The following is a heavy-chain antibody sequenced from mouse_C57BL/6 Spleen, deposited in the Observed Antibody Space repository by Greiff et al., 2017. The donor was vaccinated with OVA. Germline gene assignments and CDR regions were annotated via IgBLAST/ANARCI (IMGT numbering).Heavy chain of an antibody. CDR3: TGEKSLPVYFDY. J-gene: IGHJ2*01. CDR2: IRLKSDNYAT. CDR1: GFTFSNYW. Sequence: EVQVVESGGGLVQPGGSLKLSCVASGFTFSNYWMNWVRQSPETGLEWVAQIRLKSDNYATHYAEAVKGRFTISRDDSKSSVYLQMNNLRAEDTGIDYCTGEKSLPVYFDYWGQGTTLTVSS. V-gene: IGHV6-3*01.